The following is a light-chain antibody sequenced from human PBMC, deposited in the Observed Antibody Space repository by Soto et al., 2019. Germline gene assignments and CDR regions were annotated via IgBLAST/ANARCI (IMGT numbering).Light chain of an antibody. J-gene: IGKJ3*01. CDR1: PGISNS. CDR2: DAS. Sequence: DIQMTQSPSSLSAFVGDRVTISCRASPGISNSVAWYQQKPGKVPKVLIYDASTLQSGVPSRFSGSGSGTDFTLPISSLQPEDVAIYYCQKYNSGLETFGPGTKVDIK. CDR3: QKYNSGLET. V-gene: IGKV1-27*01.